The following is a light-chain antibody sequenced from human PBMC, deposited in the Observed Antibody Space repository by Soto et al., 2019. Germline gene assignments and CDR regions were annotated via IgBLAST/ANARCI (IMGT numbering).Light chain of an antibody. CDR2: GTS. J-gene: IGKJ4*01. CDR1: QNVGID. CDR3: QQCNDWPLT. V-gene: IGKV3-15*01. Sequence: EIVMTQSPATLSVSPGERATLSCRASQNVGIDLAWFQQKPGQAPRLLIYGTSIRATGIPARFSASGSGTEFTLTINSLLSEDFAVYYCQQCNDWPLTFGGGTKVEIK.